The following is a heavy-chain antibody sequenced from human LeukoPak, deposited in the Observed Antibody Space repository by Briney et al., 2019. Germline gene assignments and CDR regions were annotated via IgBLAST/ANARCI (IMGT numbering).Heavy chain of an antibody. CDR1: GGSISSYY. J-gene: IGHJ4*02. D-gene: IGHD2-2*03. Sequence: SETLSLTCTVSGGSISSYYWSWIRQPAGKGLEWIGRIYISGSTNYNPSLKSRVTISVDKSKNQFSLKLSSVTAADTAVYYCARDGSFATWDYWGQGTLVTVSS. V-gene: IGHV4-4*07. CDR3: ARDGSFATWDY. CDR2: IYISGST.